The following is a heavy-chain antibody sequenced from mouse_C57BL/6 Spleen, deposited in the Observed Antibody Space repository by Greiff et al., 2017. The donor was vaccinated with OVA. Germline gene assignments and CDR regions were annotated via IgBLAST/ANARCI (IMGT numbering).Heavy chain of an antibody. CDR1: GFTFSDYY. CDR2: INYDGSST. Sequence: EVKLVESEGGLVQPGSSMKLSCTASGFTFSDYYMAWVRQVPEKGLEWVANINYDGSSTYYLDSLKSRFIISRDNAKNILYLQMSSLKSEDTATYYCARAAYDYDEGYYAMDYWGQGTSVTVSS. J-gene: IGHJ4*01. V-gene: IGHV5-16*01. D-gene: IGHD2-4*01. CDR3: ARAAYDYDEGYYAMDY.